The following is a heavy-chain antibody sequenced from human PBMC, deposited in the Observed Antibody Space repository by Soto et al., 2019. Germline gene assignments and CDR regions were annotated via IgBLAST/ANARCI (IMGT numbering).Heavy chain of an antibody. CDR3: AREGINRVEGSMDV. Sequence: PGGSLRLSCAASGFTFSSYGMHWVRQAPGKGLEWVAVIWYDGSNKYYADSVKGRFTISRDNSKNTLYLQMNSLRAEDTAVYYCAREGINRVEGSMDVWGKGTTVTVSP. V-gene: IGHV3-33*01. D-gene: IGHD3-16*02. CDR1: GFTFSSYG. CDR2: IWYDGSNK. J-gene: IGHJ6*04.